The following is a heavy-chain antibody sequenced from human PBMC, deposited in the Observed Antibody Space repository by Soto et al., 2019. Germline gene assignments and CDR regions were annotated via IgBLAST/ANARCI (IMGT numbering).Heavy chain of an antibody. CDR1: GFTFSSYA. Sequence: GGSLRLSCAASGFTFSSYAMSWVRQAPGKGLEWVSVISDGGGSTHYADSVKGRFTISRDNSKSTLYLQMNSLRAEDTAVYYCSKDRGAMSGIFDYWGQGTLVTVSS. D-gene: IGHD3-10*01. CDR3: SKDRGAMSGIFDY. V-gene: IGHV3-23*01. CDR2: ISDGGGST. J-gene: IGHJ4*02.